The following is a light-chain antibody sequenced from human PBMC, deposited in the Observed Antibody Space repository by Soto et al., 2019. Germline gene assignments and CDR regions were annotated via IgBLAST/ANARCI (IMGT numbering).Light chain of an antibody. J-gene: IGKJ4*01. Sequence: IQLTQSPSSLSASVGDRVTITCRASQGISSSLAWYQQQPGKAPKLLIYAASTLQSGVPSRVSGSGSGTDFTLTISSLQPEDFATYYCQQLKSFPLSFGGGTTVEIK. CDR2: AAS. V-gene: IGKV1-9*01. CDR3: QQLKSFPLS. CDR1: QGISSS.